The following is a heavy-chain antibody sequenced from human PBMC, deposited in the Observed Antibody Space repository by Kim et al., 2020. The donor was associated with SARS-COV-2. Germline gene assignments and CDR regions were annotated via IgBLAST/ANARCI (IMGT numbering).Heavy chain of an antibody. CDR3: AREDIVVVPAAIGKGEVDYYYYGMDV. V-gene: IGHV3-21*01. D-gene: IGHD2-2*01. CDR2: ISSSSSYI. CDR1: GFTFSSYS. J-gene: IGHJ6*02. Sequence: GGSLRLSCAASGFTFSSYSMNWVRQAPGKGLEWVSSISSSSSYIYYADSVKGRFTISRDNAKNSLYLQMNSLRAEDTAVYYCAREDIVVVPAAIGKGEVDYYYYGMDVWGQGTTVTVSS.